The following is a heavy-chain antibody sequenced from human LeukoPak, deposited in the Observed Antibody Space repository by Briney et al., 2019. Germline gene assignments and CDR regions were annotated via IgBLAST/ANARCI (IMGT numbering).Heavy chain of an antibody. Sequence: GGSLRLSCAASGFTFSSYSMNWVRQAPGKGLEWVSYISSSSSTIYYADSVKGRFTISRDNAKNSLYLQMNSLRAEDTAVYYCAREVLLWFGELLSYSYGMDVWGQGTTVTVSS. CDR1: GFTFSSYS. V-gene: IGHV3-48*04. J-gene: IGHJ6*02. CDR3: AREVLLWFGELLSYSYGMDV. D-gene: IGHD3-10*01. CDR2: ISSSSSTI.